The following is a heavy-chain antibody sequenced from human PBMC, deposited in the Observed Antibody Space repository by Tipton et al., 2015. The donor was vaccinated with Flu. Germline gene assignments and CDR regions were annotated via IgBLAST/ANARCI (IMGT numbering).Heavy chain of an antibody. J-gene: IGHJ1*01. CDR1: GFIFDDYA. CDR2: ISGDAGST. CDR3: AKDMGLLFVQYFQH. V-gene: IGHV3-43*02. D-gene: IGHD2-21*02. Sequence: SLRLSCAASGFIFDDYAMHWVRRAPGKGLEWVSLISGDAGSTYYADSVKGRFTISRDNSKNSLYLQMNSLRTEDTALYYCAKDMGLLFVQYFQHWGQGTLVTVSS.